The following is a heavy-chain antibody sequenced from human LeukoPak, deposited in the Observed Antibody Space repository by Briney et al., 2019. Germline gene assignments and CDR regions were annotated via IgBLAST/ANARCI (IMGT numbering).Heavy chain of an antibody. V-gene: IGHV4-38-2*02. D-gene: IGHD6-6*01. CDR1: GYSISSGYY. CDR3: ARDEEEYSSSAGGVGWFDP. CDR2: IYHSGST. J-gene: IGHJ5*02. Sequence: SETLSLTCTVSGYSISSGYYWGWIRQPPGKGLEWIGSIYHSGSTYYNPSLKSRITISVDTSKNQFSLKLSSVTAADTAVYYWARDEEEYSSSAGGVGWFDPWGQGTLVTVSS.